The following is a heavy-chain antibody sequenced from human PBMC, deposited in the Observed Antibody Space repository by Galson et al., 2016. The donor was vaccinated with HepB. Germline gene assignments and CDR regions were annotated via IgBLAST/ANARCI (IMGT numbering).Heavy chain of an antibody. CDR2: IYQGETA. V-gene: IGHV4-30-2*01. CDR3: ARGTYDFWSGFSPTEYYFDY. Sequence: TLSLTCAVSGVSITSGGFSWNWIRQPPGKGLEWIGYIYQGETAYYTPSLRSRVTMALHRTNNLFSLKLSSVTAADTAAYYCARGTYDFWSGFSPTEYYFDYWGQGALVAVSS. J-gene: IGHJ4*02. D-gene: IGHD3-3*01. CDR1: GVSITSGGFS.